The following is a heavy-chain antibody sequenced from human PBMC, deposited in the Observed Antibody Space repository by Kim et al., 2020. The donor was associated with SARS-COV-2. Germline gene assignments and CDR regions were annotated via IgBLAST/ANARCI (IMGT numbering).Heavy chain of an antibody. J-gene: IGHJ4*02. CDR2: DGRGT. Sequence: DGRGTCDVDSVKGRFNISRDNAKNSLYRQMSSLRAEDTAVYFCGRDYSDWGQGTLVTVSS. D-gene: IGHD1-26*01. CDR3: GRDYSD. V-gene: IGHV3-7*01.